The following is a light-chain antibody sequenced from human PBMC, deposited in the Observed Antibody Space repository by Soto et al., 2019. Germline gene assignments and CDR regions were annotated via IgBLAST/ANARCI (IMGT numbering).Light chain of an antibody. CDR2: DVT. CDR3: CSYTASYSV. CDR1: GAFDF. V-gene: IGLV2-11*01. Sequence: QSALTQPRSVSGSPGQSVAISCTGIGAFDFVSWYQQYPSKAPKLMIYDVTNRPSGVPDRFSGSKSGDTASLTISGLQAEDEADYYCCSYTASYSVLGGGTKLTVL. J-gene: IGLJ2*01.